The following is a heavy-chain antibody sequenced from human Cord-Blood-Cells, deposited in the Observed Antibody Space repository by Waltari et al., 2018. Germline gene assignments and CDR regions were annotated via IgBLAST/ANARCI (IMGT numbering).Heavy chain of an antibody. Sequence: QVQLQQSGPGLVTPSQTLPLPCALPGASVSRNSAAWNWIRQSPSRGLEWLGRTYYRSKWYNDYAVSVKSRITINPDTSKNQFSLQLNSVTPEDTAVYYCAREDPGSSYFDYWGQGTLVTVSS. CDR2: TYYRSKWYN. J-gene: IGHJ4*02. V-gene: IGHV6-1*01. CDR1: GASVSRNSAA. D-gene: IGHD6-13*01. CDR3: AREDPGSSYFDY.